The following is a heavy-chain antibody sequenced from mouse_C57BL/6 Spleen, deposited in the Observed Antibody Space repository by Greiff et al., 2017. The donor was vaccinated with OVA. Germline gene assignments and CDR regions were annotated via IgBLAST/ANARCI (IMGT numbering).Heavy chain of an antibody. Sequence: VQLQQSGPELVKPGASVKISCKASGYAFSSSWMNWVKQRPGKGLEWIGRIYPGDGDTNYNGKFKGKATLTADKSSSTAYMQLSSLTSEDSAVYFCARRGEGTWFAYWGQGTLVTVSA. V-gene: IGHV1-82*01. J-gene: IGHJ3*01. CDR2: IYPGDGDT. CDR1: GYAFSSSW. CDR3: ARRGEGTWFAY.